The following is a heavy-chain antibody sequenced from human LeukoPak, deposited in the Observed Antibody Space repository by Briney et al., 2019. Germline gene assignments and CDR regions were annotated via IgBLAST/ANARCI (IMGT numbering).Heavy chain of an antibody. J-gene: IGHJ4*02. CDR1: GFTFSSYA. D-gene: IGHD6-19*01. CDR3: AKDRGGGGWPRTIDY. CDR2: ISGSGGST. V-gene: IGHV3-23*01. Sequence: GSLRLSCAASGFTFSSYAMSWVRQAPGKGLEWVSAISGSGGSTYYADSVKGRFTISRDNSKNTLYLQMNSLRAEDTAVYYCAKDRGGGGWPRTIDYWGQGTLVTVSS.